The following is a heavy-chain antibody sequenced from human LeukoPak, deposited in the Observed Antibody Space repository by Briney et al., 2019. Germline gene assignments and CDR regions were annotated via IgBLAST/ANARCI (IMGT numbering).Heavy chain of an antibody. D-gene: IGHD3-3*01. V-gene: IGHV3-49*04. J-gene: IGHJ6*04. CDR1: GLTFGDYS. CDR2: IRRKGYGGTT. Sequence: GGSLRLSCTASGLTFGDYSLSWVRQAPEKGLEWVGFIRRKGYGGTTEYAPSVKGRFIISRDDSKSTAYLQMNSLKTEDTAVYYCTRDHDFWSGPFDVWGKGTTVTVSS. CDR3: TRDHDFWSGPFDV.